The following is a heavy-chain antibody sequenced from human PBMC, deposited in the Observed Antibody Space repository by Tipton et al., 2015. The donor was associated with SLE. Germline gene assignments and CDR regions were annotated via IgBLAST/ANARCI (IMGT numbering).Heavy chain of an antibody. CDR3: ARDRRLIAAPSFWWYFDL. CDR2: IYTSGST. V-gene: IGHV4-4*08. J-gene: IGHJ2*01. Sequence: TLSLTCTVSDGSISRYYWSWIRQPPGKGLEWIGYIYTSGSTNYNPSLKSRVTISVDTSKNQFSLKLSSVTAADTAVYYCARDRRLIAAPSFWWYFDLWGRGTLVTVSS. CDR1: DGSISRYY. D-gene: IGHD6-13*01.